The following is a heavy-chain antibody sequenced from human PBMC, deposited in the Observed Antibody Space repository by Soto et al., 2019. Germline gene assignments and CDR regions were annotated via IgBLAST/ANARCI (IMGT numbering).Heavy chain of an antibody. J-gene: IGHJ4*02. V-gene: IGHV3-23*01. D-gene: IGHD6-6*01. CDR1: KFTFRAYA. Sequence: EVQLLESGGGLVQRGGSLRLSCAASKFTFRAYAMSWVRQAPGKGLEWVSAISGSGDSTYYADSVTGRCTVSRDNSKNTLYLQIDSLKAEDTAVYFCSRGGLGSSSKLDYWGQGTLVTVSS. CDR3: SRGGLGSSSKLDY. CDR2: ISGSGDST.